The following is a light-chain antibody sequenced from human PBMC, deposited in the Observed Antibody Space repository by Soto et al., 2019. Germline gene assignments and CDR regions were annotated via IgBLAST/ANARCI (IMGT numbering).Light chain of an antibody. J-gene: IGKJ4*01. CDR2: DAS. Sequence: EIVLTQSPATLSLSPGARATLSGRASQSVSSYLAWYQQNPGQAPRPLIYDASNRATGIPARFSGSGSGTDFTLTISSLEPEDFAVYYFQQRSNWPPTFGGGTRVDIK. V-gene: IGKV3-11*01. CDR1: QSVSSY. CDR3: QQRSNWPPT.